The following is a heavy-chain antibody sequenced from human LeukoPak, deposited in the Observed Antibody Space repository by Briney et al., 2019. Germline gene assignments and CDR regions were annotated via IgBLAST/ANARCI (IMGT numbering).Heavy chain of an antibody. CDR3: AKEDSGYIYYYYGMDV. J-gene: IGHJ6*02. V-gene: IGHV3-23*01. D-gene: IGHD5-12*01. CDR1: GFTFSSYA. Sequence: TGGSLRLSCAASGFTFSSYAMSWVRQAPGKGLEWVSAISGSGGSTYYADSVKGRFTISRDNSKNTLYLQMNSLRAGDTAVYYCAKEDSGYIYYYYGMDVWGQGTTVTVSS. CDR2: ISGSGGST.